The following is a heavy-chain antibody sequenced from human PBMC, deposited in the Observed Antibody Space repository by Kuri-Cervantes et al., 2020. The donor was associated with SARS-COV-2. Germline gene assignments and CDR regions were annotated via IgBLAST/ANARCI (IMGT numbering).Heavy chain of an antibody. Sequence: ASVKVSCKASGYTLTGYYMSWVRQAPGQGLEWLGIINPSGGGTSYAQKFQGRVTMTRDTSTSTVYMELSSLRSEDTAVYYCARGRLSSDYFDYWGQGTLVTVSS. V-gene: IGHV1-46*01. J-gene: IGHJ4*02. D-gene: IGHD6-6*01. CDR3: ARGRLSSDYFDY. CDR1: GYTLTGYY. CDR2: INPSGGGT.